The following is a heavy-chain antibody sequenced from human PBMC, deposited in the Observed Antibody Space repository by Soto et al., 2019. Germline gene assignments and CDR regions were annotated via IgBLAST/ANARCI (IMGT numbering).Heavy chain of an antibody. CDR2: ISYDGSNK. CDR3: AKAHGDGAFDI. V-gene: IGHV3-30*18. CDR1: GFTFSSYG. J-gene: IGHJ3*02. Sequence: GGSLRLSCAASGFTFSSYGMHWVRQAPGKGLEWVAVISYDGSNKYYADSVKGRFTISRDNSKNTLYLQMNSLRAEDTAVYYCAKAHGDGAFDIWGQGTMVTVS.